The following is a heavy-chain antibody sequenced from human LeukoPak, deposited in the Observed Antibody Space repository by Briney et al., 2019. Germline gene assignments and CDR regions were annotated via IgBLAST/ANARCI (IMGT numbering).Heavy chain of an antibody. CDR3: AREPALTGGMDV. J-gene: IGHJ6*02. Sequence: ASVKVSFKASGYTFTGYYMHWVRQAPGQGLEWMGWINPNSGGTNYAQKFQGRVTMTRDTSIRTVYMELSSLTSDDTAVYYCAREPALTGGMDVWGQGSTVTVS. D-gene: IGHD2-2*01. CDR1: GYTFTGYY. CDR2: INPNSGGT. V-gene: IGHV1-2*02.